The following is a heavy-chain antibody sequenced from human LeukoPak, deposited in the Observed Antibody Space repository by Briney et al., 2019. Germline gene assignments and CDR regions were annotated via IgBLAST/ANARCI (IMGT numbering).Heavy chain of an antibody. CDR2: IDHSGVT. CDR3: ARGGAAATPLLGY. D-gene: IGHD2-15*01. Sequence: SETLSLTCAVYGGSFSGYYWSWIRQPPGRGLEWIGEIDHSGVTNYNPSLKSRVSISVNTSNSQFSLKLSSVTAADTAVYYCARGGAAATPLLGYWGQGTLVTVSS. J-gene: IGHJ4*02. V-gene: IGHV4-34*01. CDR1: GGSFSGYY.